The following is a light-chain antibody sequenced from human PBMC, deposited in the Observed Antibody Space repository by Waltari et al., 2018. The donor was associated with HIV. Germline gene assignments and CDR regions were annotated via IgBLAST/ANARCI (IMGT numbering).Light chain of an antibody. J-gene: IGLJ2*01. Sequence: QSALTQPASVSGSPGQSITISCTGTSSDVGNYNLVSWYQQHPGKAPKLIIYEAIKRPSGVSDRISDSKSASTASLTISGLQADDEADYFCSSYGGSSIWLFGGGTKLTVL. CDR3: SSYGGSSIWL. CDR1: SSDVGNYNL. CDR2: EAI. V-gene: IGLV2-23*01.